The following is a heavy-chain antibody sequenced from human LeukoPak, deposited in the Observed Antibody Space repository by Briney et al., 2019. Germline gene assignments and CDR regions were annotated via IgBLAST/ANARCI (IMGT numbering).Heavy chain of an antibody. CDR2: INPNSGGI. CDR1: GYTFTGYY. V-gene: IGHV1-2*02. Sequence: ASVKVSCKTSGYTFTGYYIHLVRLAPGHGLEWMGWINPNSGGINYAQKFQGRVTMTRDTSISTAYMELSRLRSDDTAVYYCARPGSVTIASLIDYWGQGTLVTVSS. J-gene: IGHJ4*02. CDR3: ARPGSVTIASLIDY. D-gene: IGHD4-17*01.